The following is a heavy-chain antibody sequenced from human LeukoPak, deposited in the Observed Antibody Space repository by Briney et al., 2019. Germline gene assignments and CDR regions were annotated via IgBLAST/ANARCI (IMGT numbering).Heavy chain of an antibody. J-gene: IGHJ3*02. CDR3: ARVSYYDILTGYYTRDAFDI. CDR2: IYYSGST. D-gene: IGHD3-9*01. Sequence: SETLSLTCTVSGGSISSGDYYWSWIRQPPGKGLEWIGYIYYSGSTYYNPSLKSRGTISVATSKNQFSLKLSSVTAADTAVYYCARVSYYDILTGYYTRDAFDIWGQGTMVTVSS. CDR1: GGSISSGDYY. V-gene: IGHV4-30-4*01.